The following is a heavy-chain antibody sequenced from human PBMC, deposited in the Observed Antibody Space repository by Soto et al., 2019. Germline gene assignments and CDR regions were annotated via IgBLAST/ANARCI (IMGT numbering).Heavy chain of an antibody. D-gene: IGHD2-8*01. V-gene: IGHV1-3*01. J-gene: IGHJ3*02. CDR1: GYTFTSYA. CDR2: INAGNGNT. Sequence: XSVKVSCKASGYTFTSYAMHWVRQAPGQRLEWMGWINAGNGNTKYSQKFQGRVTITRDTSASTAYMELSSLRSEDTAVYYCARAVSLDAFDIWGQGTMVTVSS. CDR3: ARAVSLDAFDI.